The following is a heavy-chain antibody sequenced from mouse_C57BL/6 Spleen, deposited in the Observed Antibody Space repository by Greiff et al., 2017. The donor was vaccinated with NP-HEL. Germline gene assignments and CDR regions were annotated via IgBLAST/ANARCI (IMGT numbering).Heavy chain of an antibody. V-gene: IGHV1-15*01. CDR2: IDPETGGT. J-gene: IGHJ2*01. CDR3: TQTRCDY. D-gene: IGHD1-1*01. CDR1: GYTFTDYE. Sequence: VKLQQSGAELVRPGASVTLSCKASGYTFTDYEMHWVKQTPVHGLEWIGAIDPETGGTAYNQKFKGKAILTADKSSSTAYMELRSLTSEDSAVYYCTQTRCDYWGQGTTLTVSS.